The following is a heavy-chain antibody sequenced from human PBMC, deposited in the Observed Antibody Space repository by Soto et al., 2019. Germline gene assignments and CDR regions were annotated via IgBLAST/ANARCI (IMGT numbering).Heavy chain of an antibody. CDR1: GGSFSGYY. CDR3: ARESHDILTGPPWVWYFDL. Sequence: QVQLQQWGAGPLRPLETLSLTCGVSGGSFSGYYWAWIRQSPGKGLEWIGEINDRGSINYNPSLKSGVIISVDTSKNHYSLNLRSVTAADTAVYYCARESHDILTGPPWVWYFDLWGRCTLVTVSS. V-gene: IGHV4-34*01. D-gene: IGHD3-9*01. CDR2: INDRGSI. J-gene: IGHJ2*01.